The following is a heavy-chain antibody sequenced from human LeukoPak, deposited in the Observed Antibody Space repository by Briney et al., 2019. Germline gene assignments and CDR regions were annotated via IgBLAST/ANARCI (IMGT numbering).Heavy chain of an antibody. V-gene: IGHV1-46*01. CDR2: LYPTGGTT. CDR1: GYTFTKFY. J-gene: IGHJ4*02. CDR3: ARASVLKRGVTFNSRHYMFDL. Sequence: ASVKVSCKASGYTFTKFYMHWVRQAPGQGLEWMGILYPTGGTTNYAQKFHDRVTMTRDTSTSTLYMELSSLTSEDSAVYFCARASVLKRGVTFNSRHYMFDLWGQGTLVTVSS. D-gene: IGHD3-3*01.